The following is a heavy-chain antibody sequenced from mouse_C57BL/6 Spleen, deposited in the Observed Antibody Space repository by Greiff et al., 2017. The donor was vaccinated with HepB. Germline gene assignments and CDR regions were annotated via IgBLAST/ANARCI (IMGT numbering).Heavy chain of an antibody. CDR2: FYPGSGSI. V-gene: IGHV1-62-2*01. D-gene: IGHD1-1*01. CDR3: ARHEEGYYYGSSLWWYFDV. Sequence: QVQLQQSGAELVKPGASVKLSCKASGYTFTEYTIHWVKQRSGQGLEWIGWFYPGSGSIKYNEKFKDKATLTADKSSSTVYMELSRLTSEDSAVYFCARHEEGYYYGSSLWWYFDVWGTGTTVTVSS. J-gene: IGHJ1*03. CDR1: GYTFTEYT.